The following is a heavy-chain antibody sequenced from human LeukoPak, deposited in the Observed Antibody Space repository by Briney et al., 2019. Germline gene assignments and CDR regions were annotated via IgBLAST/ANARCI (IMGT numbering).Heavy chain of an antibody. CDR1: GGTFSSYA. CDR2: IIPIFGTA. Sequence: SVKVSCKASGGTFSSYAVSWVRQALGQGLEWMGGIIPIFGTANYAQKFQGRVTITADESTSTAYMELSSLRSEDTAVYYCALGVVYMGPYYYDMDVWGQGTTVTVSS. V-gene: IGHV1-69*13. CDR3: ALGVVYMGPYYYDMDV. D-gene: IGHD3-3*01. J-gene: IGHJ6*02.